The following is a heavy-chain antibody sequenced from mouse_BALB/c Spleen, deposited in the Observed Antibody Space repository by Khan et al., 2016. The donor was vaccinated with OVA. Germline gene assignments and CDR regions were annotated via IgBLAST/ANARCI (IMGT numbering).Heavy chain of an antibody. V-gene: IGHV7-3*02. Sequence: EVELVESGGGLVEPGGSLRLSCATSGFTFSDYYMSWVRQPPGKALEWLGFIRKKASGYTTEYSASVKGRFTISRANSQSILYLQMKGLRAEDSATYYCARVDYGYGFAYWGQGTLVTVSA. CDR2: IRKKASGYTT. CDR1: GFTFSDYY. D-gene: IGHD1-2*01. CDR3: ARVDYGYGFAY. J-gene: IGHJ3*01.